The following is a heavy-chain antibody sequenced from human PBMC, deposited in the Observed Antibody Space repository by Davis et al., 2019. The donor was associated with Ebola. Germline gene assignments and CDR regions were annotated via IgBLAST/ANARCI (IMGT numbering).Heavy chain of an antibody. CDR2: ISGSDGST. D-gene: IGHD3-10*01. Sequence: PGGSLRLSCAASGFTFSSYAMSWVRQAPGKGLEWVSAISGSDGSTYYADSVKGRFTISRDNSKNTLYVQMNNLRAQDTAVYYCARGVNYFDYWGQGTLVTVSS. J-gene: IGHJ4*02. V-gene: IGHV3-23*01. CDR3: ARGVNYFDY. CDR1: GFTFSSYA.